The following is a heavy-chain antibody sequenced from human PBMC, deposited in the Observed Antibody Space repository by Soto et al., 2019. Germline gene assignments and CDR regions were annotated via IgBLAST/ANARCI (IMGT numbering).Heavy chain of an antibody. D-gene: IGHD3-10*01. CDR2: IYYSGST. V-gene: IGHV4-59*08. J-gene: IGHJ4*02. Sequence: QVQLQESGPGLVKPSETLSLTCTVSGDSISSYYWSWIRQPPGKGLEWIGYIYYSGSTNYNPSLKSRVTISLDTSQNQFSLKLNSMTAADTAVYYCARHNDGSGSTYFDYWGQGTLVTVSS. CDR3: ARHNDGSGSTYFDY. CDR1: GDSISSYY.